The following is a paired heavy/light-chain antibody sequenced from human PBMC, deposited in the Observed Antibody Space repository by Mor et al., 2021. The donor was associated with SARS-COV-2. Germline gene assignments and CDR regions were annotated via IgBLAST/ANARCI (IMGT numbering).Heavy chain of an antibody. CDR1: GGSISSGSSY. J-gene: IGHJ6*02. CDR3: ARDHVVIVTTTMSLQEYYNNGMDV. Sequence: QVQLQESGPGLVKPSQTLSLTCTVSGGSISSGSSYWTWIRQPAGMGLEWIGRIYTSGNTDYNPSLKSRVTISLDASKNQFSLRLSSVTAADTAVYYCARDHVVIVTTTMSLQEYYNNGMDVWGQGTTVTVSS. V-gene: IGHV4-61*02. D-gene: IGHD2-2*01. CDR2: IYTSGNT.
Light chain of an antibody. CDR3: QQYGSSPRVT. V-gene: IGKV3-20*01. J-gene: IGKJ1*01. Sequence: EIVLTQSPGTLSLSPGERATLSCRASQSVSSRYLAWYQQKPGQAPRFLIYGASSRATGIPDRFSGSGSGTDFTLTISRLEPEDFAVYYCQQYGSSPRVTFGQGTKVEIK. CDR2: GAS. CDR1: QSVSSRY.